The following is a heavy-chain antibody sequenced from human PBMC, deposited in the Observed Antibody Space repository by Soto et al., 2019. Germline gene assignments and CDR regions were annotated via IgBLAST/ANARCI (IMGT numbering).Heavy chain of an antibody. Sequence: SETLSLTCAVYGGSFSGYYWSWIRQPPGKGLEWIGEINHSGSTNYNPSLKSRVTISVDTSKNQFSLKLSSVTAADTAVYYCARSTYDYIWGSYRSTPFDYWGQGTLVTVSS. CDR3: ARSTYDYIWGSYRSTPFDY. J-gene: IGHJ4*02. CDR2: INHSGST. CDR1: GGSFSGYY. D-gene: IGHD3-16*02. V-gene: IGHV4-34*01.